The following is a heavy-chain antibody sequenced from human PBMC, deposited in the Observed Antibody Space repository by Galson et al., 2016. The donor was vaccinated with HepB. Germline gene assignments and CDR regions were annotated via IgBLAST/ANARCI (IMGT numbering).Heavy chain of an antibody. J-gene: IGHJ3*02. D-gene: IGHD6-25*01. Sequence: SLRLSCAASGFVFSAYWLSWVRQSPGKGLEWVASINQDGNGRYYVDSAKGRFIISRDKARTSLSLQMHSLRVDDTSIYYCVSGYTSGIWGPGTMVIVSS. CDR2: INQDGNGR. CDR1: GFVFSAYW. V-gene: IGHV3-7*01. CDR3: VSGYTSGI.